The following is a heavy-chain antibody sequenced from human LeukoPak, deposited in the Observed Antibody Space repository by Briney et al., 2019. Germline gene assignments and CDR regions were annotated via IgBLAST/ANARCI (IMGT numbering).Heavy chain of an antibody. J-gene: IGHJ4*02. CDR3: AKAGLRGYRYGSRFDY. CDR1: GFTFDDYA. V-gene: IGHV3-9*01. CDR2: ISWNSGSI. Sequence: GGSLRLSCAASGFTFDDYAMHWVRQAPGKGLEWVSGISWNSGSIGYADSVKGRFTISRDNAKNSLYLQMNSLRAEDTALYYCAKAGLRGYRYGSRFDYWGQGTLVTVSS. D-gene: IGHD5-18*01.